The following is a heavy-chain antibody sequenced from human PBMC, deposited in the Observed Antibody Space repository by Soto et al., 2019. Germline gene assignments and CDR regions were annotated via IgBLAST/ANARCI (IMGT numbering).Heavy chain of an antibody. J-gene: IGHJ4*02. CDR2: IYYSGTT. V-gene: IGHV4-31*03. Sequence: SETLCLTCTVSGDSISSGGYYGSWIRHHPGTGLEWIGYIYYSGTTYYNPSLESRVTISADMSENQFSLKVNSVTVADTAVYYCVSTYYTATSGPFDYWGQGTLVT. CDR1: GDSISSGGYY. D-gene: IGHD3-22*01. CDR3: VSTYYTATSGPFDY.